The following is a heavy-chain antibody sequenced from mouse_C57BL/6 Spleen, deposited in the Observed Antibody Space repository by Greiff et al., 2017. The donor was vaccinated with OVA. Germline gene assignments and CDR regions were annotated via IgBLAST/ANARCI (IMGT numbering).Heavy chain of an antibody. D-gene: IGHD1-1*01. CDR2: IHPNSGST. CDR3: ARPYYYGSSDWYFEV. CDR1: GYTFTSYW. V-gene: IGHV1-64*01. J-gene: IGHJ1*03. Sequence: QVQLQQPGAELVKPGASVKLSCKASGYTFTSYWMHWVKQRPGQGLEWIGMIHPNSGSTNYNEKFTSKATLTVDKSSSTAYMQLSSLTSEDSAVYYCARPYYYGSSDWYFEVWGTGTTVTVSS.